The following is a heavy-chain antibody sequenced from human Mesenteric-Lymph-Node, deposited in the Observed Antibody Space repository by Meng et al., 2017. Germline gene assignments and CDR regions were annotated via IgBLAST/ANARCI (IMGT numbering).Heavy chain of an antibody. Sequence: VQRRESGPGLVKPSGTLSLTCAVSGDSISNNYWWTWVRQSPGKGLEWIGAIYHSGSTSYNPSLQSRVTMFVDTSKNQFSLMLTSVTATDTAVYYCARRRGGSGRDCWGQGTLVTVSS. J-gene: IGHJ4*02. CDR2: IYHSGST. V-gene: IGHV4-4*02. D-gene: IGHD3-10*01. CDR1: GDSISNNYW. CDR3: ARRRGGSGRDC.